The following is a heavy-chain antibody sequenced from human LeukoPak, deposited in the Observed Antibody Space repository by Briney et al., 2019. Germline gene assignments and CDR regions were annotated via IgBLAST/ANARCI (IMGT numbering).Heavy chain of an antibody. Sequence: ETLSLTCTVSGGSISSGGNYWSWVRQAPGKGLEWVSSISSSSSYIYYADSVKGRFTISRDNSKTTLYLQMNSLRAEDTAVYYCAKDDGGSSTSLDYWGQGTLVTVSS. D-gene: IGHD1-26*01. CDR3: AKDDGGSSTSLDY. CDR1: GGSISSGG. V-gene: IGHV3-21*01. CDR2: ISSSSSYI. J-gene: IGHJ4*02.